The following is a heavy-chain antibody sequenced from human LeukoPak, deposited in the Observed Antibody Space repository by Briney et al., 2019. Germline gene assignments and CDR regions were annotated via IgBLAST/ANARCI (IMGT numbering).Heavy chain of an antibody. D-gene: IGHD3-3*01. CDR3: ARTPITIFGARYYYYGMDV. J-gene: IGHJ6*02. Sequence: PGGSLRLSCAASGFTFSSYAMHWVRQAPGKGLEWVAVISYDGSNKYYADSVEGRFTISRDNSKNTLYLQMNSLRAEDTAVYYCARTPITIFGARYYYYGMDVWGQGTTVTVSS. CDR1: GFTFSSYA. CDR2: ISYDGSNK. V-gene: IGHV3-30-3*01.